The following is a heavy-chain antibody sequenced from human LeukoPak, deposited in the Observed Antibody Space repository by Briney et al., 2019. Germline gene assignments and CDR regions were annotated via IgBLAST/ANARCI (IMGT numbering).Heavy chain of an antibody. CDR3: ARIILSSLSYYFDY. CDR1: GFTFSSYW. Sequence: GGSLRLSCAASGFTFSSYWMSWVRQAPGKGLEWVANIKQDGSEKYYVDSVKGRFTISRDNAKNSLYLQMSSLRVEDTAVYYCARIILSSLSYYFDYWGQGTLVTVSS. V-gene: IGHV3-7*01. J-gene: IGHJ4*02. CDR2: IKQDGSEK.